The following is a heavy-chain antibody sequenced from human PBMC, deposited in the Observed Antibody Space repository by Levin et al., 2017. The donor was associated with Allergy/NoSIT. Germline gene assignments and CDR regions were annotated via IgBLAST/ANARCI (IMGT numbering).Heavy chain of an antibody. J-gene: IGHJ4*02. V-gene: IGHV3-7*01. D-gene: IGHD3-22*01. CDR3: ARDADYYDSTLPYYFDY. Sequence: GGSLRLSCAASGFTFSTFWMSWVRQAPGKGLEWVANIKQDGSEKYYVDSVKGRFTISRDNAKNSLYLQMNSLRAEDTAVYYCARDADYYDSTLPYYFDYWGQGTLVTVSS. CDR1: GFTFSTFW. CDR2: IKQDGSEK.